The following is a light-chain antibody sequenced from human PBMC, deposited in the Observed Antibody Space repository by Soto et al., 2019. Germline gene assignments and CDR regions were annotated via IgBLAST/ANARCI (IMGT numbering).Light chain of an antibody. CDR3: QGWESGSEHMV. Sequence: SYELTQPPSVSVAPGQTARMTCGGYRLGRLRTNWYQQQPGQAPVLVVYDDSDRPSGIPERVSGSNSGNTATVTISRVEPEDEDDDYCQGWESGSEHMVLGGGTKLTVL. CDR1: RLGRLR. V-gene: IGLV3-21*02. CDR2: DDS. J-gene: IGLJ3*02.